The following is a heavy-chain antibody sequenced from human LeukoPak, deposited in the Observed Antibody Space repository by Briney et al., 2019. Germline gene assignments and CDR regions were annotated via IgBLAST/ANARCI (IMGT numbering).Heavy chain of an antibody. CDR3: ARGENVRSSSGHLDH. CDR1: GGSLNNYF. D-gene: IGHD6-25*01. Sequence: SETLSLTCTVSGGSLNNYFWSWIRQPAGKGLEWIGRIFVSESTNYNPSLKSRVTMSVDPTKSQFSLKVTSVTAADTAVYYCARGENVRSSSGHLDHWGQGILVTVSS. V-gene: IGHV4-4*07. CDR2: IFVSEST. J-gene: IGHJ4*02.